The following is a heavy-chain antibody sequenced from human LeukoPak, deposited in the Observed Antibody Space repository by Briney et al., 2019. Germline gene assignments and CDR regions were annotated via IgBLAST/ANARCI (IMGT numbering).Heavy chain of an antibody. CDR2: IRYDGSNE. D-gene: IGHD6-19*01. V-gene: IGHV3-30*02. Sequence: GGSLRRSCAASGFTFSSYGMHWVRQAPGKGLEWVSFIRYDGSNEYYADSVKGRFTISRDNSKNTLYMQMNSLRAEDTAMYYCAKIGLRLLSVAGHFDYWGQGTLVTVSS. CDR3: AKIGLRLLSVAGHFDY. J-gene: IGHJ4*02. CDR1: GFTFSSYG.